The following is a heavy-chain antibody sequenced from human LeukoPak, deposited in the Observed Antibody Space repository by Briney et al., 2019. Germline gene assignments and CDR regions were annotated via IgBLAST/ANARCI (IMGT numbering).Heavy chain of an antibody. Sequence: ASVKVSCKASGYTFTSYGISWVRQAPGQGLEWMGWISAYNGNTNYAQKLQGRVTMTTDTSTSTAYMELRSLRSEDTAVYYCARVGLIQLWHVFDYWGQGTLVTVSS. J-gene: IGHJ4*02. V-gene: IGHV1-18*01. CDR1: GYTFTSYG. CDR3: ARVGLIQLWHVFDY. D-gene: IGHD5-18*01. CDR2: ISAYNGNT.